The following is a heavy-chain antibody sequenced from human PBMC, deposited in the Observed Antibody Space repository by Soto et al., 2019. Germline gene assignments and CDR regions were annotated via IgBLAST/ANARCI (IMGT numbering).Heavy chain of an antibody. V-gene: IGHV3-30-3*01. Sequence: QPGGSLRLSCAASGFTFSSYAMHWVRQAPGKGLEWVAVISYDGSNKYYADSVKGRFTISRDNSKNTLYLQMNSLRAEDTAVYYCVRDWRGRVYSYGSPFDYWGQGTLVTVSS. J-gene: IGHJ4*02. D-gene: IGHD5-18*01. CDR3: VRDWRGRVYSYGSPFDY. CDR1: GFTFSSYA. CDR2: ISYDGSNK.